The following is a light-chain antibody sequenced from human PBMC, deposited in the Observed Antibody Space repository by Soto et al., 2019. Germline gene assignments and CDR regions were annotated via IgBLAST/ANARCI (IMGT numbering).Light chain of an antibody. J-gene: IGKJ4*01. V-gene: IGKV1-9*01. CDR1: QGISSF. CDR2: AAS. Sequence: DIQFTQSPSFLSASVGDRVTITCRASQGISSFLAWFQQKPGRAPKLLVYAASTLQTGVPSRFSGSGSGTEFTLTISSLQPEDSATYYCQQRKDYPITFGGGTKVDIK. CDR3: QQRKDYPIT.